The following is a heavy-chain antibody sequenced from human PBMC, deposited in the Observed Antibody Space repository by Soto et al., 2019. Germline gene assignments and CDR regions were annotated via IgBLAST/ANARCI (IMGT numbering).Heavy chain of an antibody. V-gene: IGHV3-74*03. CDR1: GFTFSKYG. D-gene: IGHD3-22*01. CDR3: ARERYYDCGSLWSRGYYYDMDV. J-gene: IGHJ6*02. CDR2: INSDGSST. Sequence: EVQLVESGGGLVQPGGSLRLSCAASGFTFSKYGMNWVRQAPGKGLVWVSRINSDGSSTTYADSVKGRFAISRDNATNPLYLQMNHLRAEDTAVCYCARERYYDCGSLWSRGYYYDMDVWGQGTTVTVSS.